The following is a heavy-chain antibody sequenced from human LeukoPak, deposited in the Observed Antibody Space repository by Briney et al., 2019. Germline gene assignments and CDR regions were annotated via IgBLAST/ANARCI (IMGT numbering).Heavy chain of an antibody. D-gene: IGHD1-14*01. J-gene: IGHJ6*02. CDR1: GFTFSSYG. Sequence: GRSLRLSCVASGFTFSSYGMHWVRQAPGKGLEWVAVIWYDGSNKYYADSVKGRFTISRDNSKNTLYLQMNSLRAEDTAVYYCARDNPSSGMDVWGQGTTVTVSS. CDR3: ARDNPSSGMDV. CDR2: IWYDGSNK. V-gene: IGHV3-33*01.